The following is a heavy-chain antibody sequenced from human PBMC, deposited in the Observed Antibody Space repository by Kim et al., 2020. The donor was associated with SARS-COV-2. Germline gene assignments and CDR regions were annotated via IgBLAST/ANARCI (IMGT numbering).Heavy chain of an antibody. J-gene: IGHJ4*02. CDR3: ARDLRSGWSLDY. CDR1: GFTFSSYG. CDR2: ISYDGSNK. Sequence: GGSLRLSCAASGFTFSSYGMHWVRQAPGKGLEWVAVISYDGSNKYYADSVKGRFTISRDSSKNTLYLQMNSLRAEDTAVYYCARDLRSGWSLDYWGQGTLATVSS. D-gene: IGHD6-19*01. V-gene: IGHV3-33*01.